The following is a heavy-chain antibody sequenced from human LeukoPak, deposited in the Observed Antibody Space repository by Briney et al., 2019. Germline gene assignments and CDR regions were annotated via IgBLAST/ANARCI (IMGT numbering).Heavy chain of an antibody. CDR1: GYTFTNYG. J-gene: IGHJ5*02. Sequence: GASVKVSCKASGYTFTNYGISWVRQAPGQGLEWMGWISADNGNTNYAQKFQGRVTMTIDTSTRTAYMELRSLRSDDTAVYHCAREAMTGTRWLGPWGQGTLVTVSS. D-gene: IGHD6-19*01. CDR3: AREAMTGTRWLGP. CDR2: ISADNGNT. V-gene: IGHV1-18*01.